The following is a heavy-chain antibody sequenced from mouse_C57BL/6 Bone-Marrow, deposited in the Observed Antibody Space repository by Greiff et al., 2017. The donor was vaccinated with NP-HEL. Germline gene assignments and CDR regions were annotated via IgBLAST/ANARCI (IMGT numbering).Heavy chain of an antibody. Sequence: VQLKESGPELVKPGASVKISCKASGYSFTDYNMNWVKQSNGKSLEWIGVINPNYGTTSYNQKFKGKATLTVDQSSSTAYMQLNRLTSEDSAVYYCARSWDYYGSRRDYFDYWGQGTTLTVSS. CDR1: GYSFTDYN. CDR3: ARSWDYYGSRRDYFDY. V-gene: IGHV1-39*01. D-gene: IGHD1-1*01. CDR2: INPNYGTT. J-gene: IGHJ2*01.